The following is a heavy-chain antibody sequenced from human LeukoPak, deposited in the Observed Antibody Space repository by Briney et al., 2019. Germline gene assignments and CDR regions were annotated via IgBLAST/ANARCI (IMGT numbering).Heavy chain of an antibody. Sequence: GGSLRLSCTVSGFTFQTYSMNWVRQAPGKGLEWVANIKQDGSEKYYVDSVKGRFTISRDNAKNSLYLQMNSLRAEDTAVYYCARAKGYYYDSSGYYYGWFDPWGQGTLVTVSS. CDR2: IKQDGSEK. V-gene: IGHV3-7*01. J-gene: IGHJ5*02. CDR1: GFTFQTYS. D-gene: IGHD3-22*01. CDR3: ARAKGYYYDSSGYYYGWFDP.